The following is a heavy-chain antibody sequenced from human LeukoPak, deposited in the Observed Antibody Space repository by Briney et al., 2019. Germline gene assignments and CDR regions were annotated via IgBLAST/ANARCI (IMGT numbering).Heavy chain of an antibody. CDR2: IYYSGST. CDR1: GGSISSYY. J-gene: IGHJ3*01. V-gene: IGHV4-59*12. CDR3: AKSNGYGLVDT. D-gene: IGHD3-10*01. Sequence: PSETLSLTCTVSGGSISSYYWSWIRQPPGKGLEWIGYIYYSGSTNYNPSLKSRVTISLDTSRNQFSLKLNSVTAADTAVYYCAKSNGYGLVDTWGQGTVVTVSS.